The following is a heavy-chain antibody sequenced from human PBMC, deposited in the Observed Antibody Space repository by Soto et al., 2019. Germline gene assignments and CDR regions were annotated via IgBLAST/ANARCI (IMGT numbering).Heavy chain of an antibody. CDR2: IVVGSGNT. CDR1: GFTFTSSA. V-gene: IGHV1-58*01. J-gene: IGHJ6*02. CDR3: AAALRYCISTSCYRNDSYYGMDV. Sequence: QMQLVQSGPEVKKPGTSVKVSCKASGFTFTSSAVQWVRQARGQRLEWIGWIVVGSGNTNYAQKFQERVTITRAMSTSTAYMELSSLISEDTAVYYCAAALRYCISTSCYRNDSYYGMDVWGQGTTVTVSS. D-gene: IGHD2-2*02.